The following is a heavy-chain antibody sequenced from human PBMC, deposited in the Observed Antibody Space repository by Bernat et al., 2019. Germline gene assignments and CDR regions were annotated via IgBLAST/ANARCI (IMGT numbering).Heavy chain of an antibody. V-gene: IGHV4-59*01. CDR3: AGVFLGAFDP. CDR2: IHYSGST. Sequence: QVQLQESGPGLVRPSETLSLTCTVSGGPISTFYWSWIRQPPGKGLEWIGYIHYSGSTNYNPSLKSRVTISLDTSKNQFSLKLNSVTAADTAVYYCAGVFLGAFDPWGQGTLVNVSS. J-gene: IGHJ5*02. CDR1: GGPISTFY. D-gene: IGHD3-16*01.